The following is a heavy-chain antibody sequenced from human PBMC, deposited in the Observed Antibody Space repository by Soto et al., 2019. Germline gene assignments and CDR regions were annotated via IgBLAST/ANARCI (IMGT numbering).Heavy chain of an antibody. J-gene: IGHJ5*02. Sequence: SSETLSLTCAVSGGSISSGGYSWNWIRQPPGKGLEWIGYIYQSGSTHYNPSLKGRVTISVDRSKNQFSLKLSSVTAADTAAYYCARDQREGNWFDPWGHGTLVTVSS. CDR3: ARDQREGNWFDP. CDR2: IYQSGST. CDR1: GGSISSGGYS. V-gene: IGHV4-30-2*01.